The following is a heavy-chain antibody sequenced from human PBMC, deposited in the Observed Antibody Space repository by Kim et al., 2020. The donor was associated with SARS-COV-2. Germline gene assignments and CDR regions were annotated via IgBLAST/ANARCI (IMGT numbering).Heavy chain of an antibody. Sequence: GGSLRLSCAASGSSFSNYWMTWVRQAPGKGLEWVAIIKPDGSETSYVDSVKRRFTISRDNAKNALYLQMNSLRAEDTAMYYCARGGLGGAFDYWGQGTLVTVPS. D-gene: IGHD1-26*01. J-gene: IGHJ4*02. CDR1: GSSFSNYW. V-gene: IGHV3-7*01. CDR3: ARGGLGGAFDY. CDR2: IKPDGSET.